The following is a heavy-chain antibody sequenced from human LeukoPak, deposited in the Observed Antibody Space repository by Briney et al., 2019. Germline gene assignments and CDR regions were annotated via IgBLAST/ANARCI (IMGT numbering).Heavy chain of an antibody. V-gene: IGHV3-66*01. Sequence: GGSLRLSCAASGFSVSNNYMSWVRQAPGKGLEWVSTINGDGPTFHADSAKGRFTISRDNSRNTLYLQMNSLRAEDTAVYYCGRGGYDMYDWGQGTTVSVSS. D-gene: IGHD2-2*01. CDR3: GRGGYDMYD. J-gene: IGHJ6*02. CDR1: GFSVSNNY. CDR2: INGDGPT.